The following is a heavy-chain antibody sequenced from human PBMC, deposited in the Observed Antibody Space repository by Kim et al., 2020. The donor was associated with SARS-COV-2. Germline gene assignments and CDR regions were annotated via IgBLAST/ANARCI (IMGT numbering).Heavy chain of an antibody. CDR3: ARQGGSSGYLYYFDY. D-gene: IGHD3-22*01. V-gene: IGHV5-51*01. CDR2: IYPGDSDT. Sequence: GESLKISCKGSGYSFTSYWIGWVRQMPGKGLEWMGIIYPGDSDTRYSPSFQGQVTISADKSISTAYLQWSSLKASDTAMYYCARQGGSSGYLYYFDYWGQGTLVTVSS. CDR1: GYSFTSYW. J-gene: IGHJ4*02.